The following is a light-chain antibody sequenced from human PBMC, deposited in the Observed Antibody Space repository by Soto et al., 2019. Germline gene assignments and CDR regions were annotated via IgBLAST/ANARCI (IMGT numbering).Light chain of an antibody. CDR2: GNS. V-gene: IGLV1-40*01. J-gene: IGLJ2*01. CDR3: QSYDSSLSGLDVV. Sequence: QSVLTQPPSVSGAPGQRVTISCTGSSSNIGAGYDVHWYQQLPGTAPKLLIYGNSNRPSGVPDRFSGSKSGTSASLAITGLQAEYEADYYCQSYDSSLSGLDVVFGGGPKLTVL. CDR1: SSNIGAGYD.